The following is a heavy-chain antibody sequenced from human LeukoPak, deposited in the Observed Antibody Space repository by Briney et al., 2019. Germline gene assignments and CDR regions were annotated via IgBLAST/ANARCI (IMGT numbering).Heavy chain of an antibody. CDR2: ISWNSGSI. CDR3: AKDDY. Sequence: GRSLRLSCAASGFTFDDYAMHWVRQAPGKGLEWVSGISWNSGSIGYADSVKGRFTISRDNAKNSLYLQMNSLRAEDTALYYCAKDDYWGQGTLVTVSS. V-gene: IGHV3-9*01. J-gene: IGHJ4*02. CDR1: GFTFDDYA.